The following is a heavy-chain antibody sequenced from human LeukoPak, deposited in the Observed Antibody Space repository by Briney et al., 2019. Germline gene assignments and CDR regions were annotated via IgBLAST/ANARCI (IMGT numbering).Heavy chain of an antibody. D-gene: IGHD2-2*01. CDR1: GDSVSSNSVT. CDR2: TYYRSTWYN. Sequence: SQTLSLTCAISGDSVSSNSVTWNWIRQSPSRGLEWLGRTYYRSTWYNDYAVSVRGRITVNPDTSKNQFSLHLNSVTPEDTAVYYCARTLTQYACFAPGGQGILVTVSS. CDR3: ARTLTQYACFAP. J-gene: IGHJ5*02. V-gene: IGHV6-1*01.